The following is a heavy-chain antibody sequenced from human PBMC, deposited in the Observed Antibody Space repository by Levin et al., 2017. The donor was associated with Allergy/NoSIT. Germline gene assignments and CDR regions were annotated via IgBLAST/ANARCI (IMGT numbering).Heavy chain of an antibody. CDR3: ARHWVSSGWYLGAFDS. Sequence: SETLSLTCTVSGGSISSSSYYWGWIRQPPGKGLEWIGSIYYSGSTYYNPSLKSRVTISVDTSKNQFSLKLSSVTAADTAVYYCARHWVSSGWYLGAFDSWGQGTMVTVSS. V-gene: IGHV4-39*01. D-gene: IGHD6-19*01. J-gene: IGHJ3*02. CDR2: IYYSGST. CDR1: GGSISSSSYY.